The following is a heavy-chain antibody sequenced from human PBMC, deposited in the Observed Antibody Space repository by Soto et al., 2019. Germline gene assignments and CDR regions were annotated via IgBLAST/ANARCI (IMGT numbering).Heavy chain of an antibody. J-gene: IGHJ4*02. CDR2: VYYSGST. Sequence: SQPMRVRCSVSDGSCINLSSYGSWIRPPPGKGLEWIGYVYYSGSTNYNPSLKSRVTISVDTSKYQFSLKLSSVTAAVTAVYFCTRRGQWLRSTRGGFDYWGQGTLVTVSS. CDR3: TRRGQWLRSTRGGFDY. V-gene: IGHV4-61*01. D-gene: IGHD5-12*01. CDR1: DGSCINLSSY.